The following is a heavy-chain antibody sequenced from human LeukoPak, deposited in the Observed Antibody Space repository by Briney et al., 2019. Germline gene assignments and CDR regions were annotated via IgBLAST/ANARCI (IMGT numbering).Heavy chain of an antibody. CDR3: ARAYSNYQYYYYYMDV. CDR2: INHSGST. CDR1: GGSFSGYY. D-gene: IGHD4-11*01. Sequence: SETLSLTCAVYGGSFSGYYWSWIRQPPGKGLEWIGEINHSGSTNYNPSLKSRVTISVDTSKNQFSLKLSSVTAADTAVYYCARAYSNYQYYYYYMDVWGKGTTVTVSS. J-gene: IGHJ6*03. V-gene: IGHV4-34*01.